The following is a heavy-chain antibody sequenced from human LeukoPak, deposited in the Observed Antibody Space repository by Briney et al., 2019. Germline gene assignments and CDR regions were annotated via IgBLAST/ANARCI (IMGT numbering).Heavy chain of an antibody. D-gene: IGHD4-17*01. Sequence: SQTLSLTCAISGDSVSSNSAAWNWIRQSPSRGLEWLGRTYYRSKWYNDYAVSVKSRITINPDTSKNQFSLQLNSVTPEGTAVYYCARDVDYGDNYYYYGMDVWGQGTTVTVSS. V-gene: IGHV6-1*01. CDR1: GDSVSSNSAA. J-gene: IGHJ6*02. CDR3: ARDVDYGDNYYYYGMDV. CDR2: TYYRSKWYN.